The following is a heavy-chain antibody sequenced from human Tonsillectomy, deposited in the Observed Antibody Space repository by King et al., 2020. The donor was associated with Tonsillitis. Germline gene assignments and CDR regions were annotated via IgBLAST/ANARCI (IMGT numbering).Heavy chain of an antibody. D-gene: IGHD1-14*01. CDR2: ISESGTTT. CDR1: GFTFDGYA. CDR3: AKQMLPTPEN. Sequence: VQLVESGGGLEQPGGSLRLSCTASGFTFDGYAMNWVRQGPGKGLEGVSSISESGTTTHYADSVKGRFTISRENSKNTLYLQINSLRVEDTAVYYCAKQMLPTPENWGQGTLVTVSS. J-gene: IGHJ4*02. V-gene: IGHV3-23*04.